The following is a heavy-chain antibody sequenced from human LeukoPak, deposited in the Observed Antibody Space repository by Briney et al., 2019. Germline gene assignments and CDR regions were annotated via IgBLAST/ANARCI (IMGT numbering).Heavy chain of an antibody. J-gene: IGHJ4*02. CDR3: ARGGLTILNN. D-gene: IGHD3-3*01. CDR1: GGSISSYY. V-gene: IGHV4-59*01. Sequence: SETLSLTCTVSGGSISSYYWSWIRQPPGKGLEWIGYTYYSGSTNYNPSLKSRVTISVDTSKNQFSLKLSSVTAADTAVYYCARGGLTILNNWGQGTLVTVSS. CDR2: TYYSGST.